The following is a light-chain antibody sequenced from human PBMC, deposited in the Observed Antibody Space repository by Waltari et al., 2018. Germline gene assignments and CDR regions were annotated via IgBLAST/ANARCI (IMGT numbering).Light chain of an antibody. CDR2: FSREGSH. CDR3: QTWGTGIWV. J-gene: IGLJ3*02. Sequence: QQPGKCPRYLIKFSREGSHGKGDGIPGRFSGSSSGAERYLTISSLQSDDEADYYCQTWGTGIWVFGGGTRLTVL. V-gene: IGLV4-69*01.